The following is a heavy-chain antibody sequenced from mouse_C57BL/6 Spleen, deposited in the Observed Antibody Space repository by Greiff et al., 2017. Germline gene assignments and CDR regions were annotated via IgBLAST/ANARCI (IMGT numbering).Heavy chain of an antibody. J-gene: IGHJ2*01. Sequence: EVMLVESGGGLVKPGGSLKLSCAASGFTFSSYAMSWVRQTPEKRLEWVATISDGGSYTYYPDNVKGRFTISRDNAKNNLYLQMSHLKSEDTAMYYCARDYYGSSYPYYFDYWGQGTTLTVSS. CDR1: GFTFSSYA. CDR3: ARDYYGSSYPYYFDY. V-gene: IGHV5-4*01. D-gene: IGHD1-1*01. CDR2: ISDGGSYT.